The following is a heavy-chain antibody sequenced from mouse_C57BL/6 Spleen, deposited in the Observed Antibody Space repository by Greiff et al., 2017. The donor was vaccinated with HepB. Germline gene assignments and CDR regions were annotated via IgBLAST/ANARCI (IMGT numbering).Heavy chain of an antibody. V-gene: IGHV5-17*01. J-gene: IGHJ2*01. CDR3: ARPYYSKRGYFDY. CDR1: GFTFSDYG. D-gene: IGHD2-5*01. CDR2: ISSGSSTI. Sequence: DVKLVESGGGLVKPGGSLKLSCAASGFTFSDYGMHWVRQAPEKGLEWVAYISSGSSTIYYADTVKGRFTISRDNAKNTLFLQMTSLRSEDTAMYYCARPYYSKRGYFDYWGQGTTLTVSS.